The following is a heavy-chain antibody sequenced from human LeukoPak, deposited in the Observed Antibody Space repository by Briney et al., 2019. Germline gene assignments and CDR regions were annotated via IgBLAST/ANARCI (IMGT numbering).Heavy chain of an antibody. CDR1: GYSISSGYY. V-gene: IGHV4-38-2*02. Sequence: SETLSLTCTVSGYSISSGYYWGWIRQPPGKGLEWIGSIYHSGSTYYNPSLKSRITISVDTSKNQFSLKLSSVTAADTAVYYCARASRAGYYMDVWGKGTTVTVSS. CDR3: ARASRAGYYMDV. J-gene: IGHJ6*03. CDR2: IYHSGST.